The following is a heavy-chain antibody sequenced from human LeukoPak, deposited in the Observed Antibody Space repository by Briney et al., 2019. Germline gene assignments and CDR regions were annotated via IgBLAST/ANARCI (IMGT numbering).Heavy chain of an antibody. D-gene: IGHD3-22*01. CDR3: ARDSSGYYYVIDAFDI. J-gene: IGHJ3*02. V-gene: IGHV4-59*02. Sequence: SETLSLTYTFSGGSVSTYYWSWIRQPPGKGLEWLGHIYYNGGTNYNPSLKSRVTISVDTSKNQFSLKLSSVTAADTAVYYCARDSSGYYYVIDAFDIWGQGTMVTVSS. CDR2: IYYNGGT. CDR1: GGSVSTYY.